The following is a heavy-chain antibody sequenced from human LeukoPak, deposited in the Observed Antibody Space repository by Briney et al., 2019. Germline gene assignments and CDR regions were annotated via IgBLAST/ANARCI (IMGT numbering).Heavy chain of an antibody. CDR2: INSNDER. V-gene: IGHV2-5*01. J-gene: IGHJ4*02. CDR1: GFSLSTSGVG. Sequence: SGPTLVKPTQTLTLTCTFSGFSLSTSGVGVGWIRQPPGKALERLAFINSNDERRYTPSLKSRLTITKDTSKNQVVLIMTNMDPVDTATYYCAHRRCGMATISFDSWGQGTLVTVSS. D-gene: IGHD5-24*01. CDR3: AHRRCGMATISFDS.